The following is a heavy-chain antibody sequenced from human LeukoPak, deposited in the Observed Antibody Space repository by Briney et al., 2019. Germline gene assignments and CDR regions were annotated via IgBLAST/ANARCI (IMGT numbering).Heavy chain of an antibody. V-gene: IGHV4-34*01. D-gene: IGHD3-9*01. J-gene: IGHJ6*02. CDR1: GGSFSGYY. Sequence: PPETLSLTCAVYGGSFSGYYWSWIRQPPGKGLEWIGEINHSGSTNYNPSLKSRVTISVDTSKNQFSLKLSSVTAADTAVYYCARAYYDILTGYRYGMDVWGQGTTVTVSS. CDR3: ARAYYDILTGYRYGMDV. CDR2: INHSGST.